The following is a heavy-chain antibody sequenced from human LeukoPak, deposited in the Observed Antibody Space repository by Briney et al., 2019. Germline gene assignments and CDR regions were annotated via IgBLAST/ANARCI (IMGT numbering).Heavy chain of an antibody. CDR3: ATYWRYFDWLLSDI. CDR2: IYPSSNNI. D-gene: IGHD3-9*01. V-gene: IGHV3-48*03. J-gene: IGHJ3*02. CDR1: GFTFSSYE. Sequence: GGSLRLSCVASGFTFSSYEMNWVRQAPGKGLEWVSYIYPSSNNIYYAESVRGRFIVSRDNAKNSVYLQMNSLRAEDTAVYYCATYWRYFDWLLSDIWGLGTMVTVSS.